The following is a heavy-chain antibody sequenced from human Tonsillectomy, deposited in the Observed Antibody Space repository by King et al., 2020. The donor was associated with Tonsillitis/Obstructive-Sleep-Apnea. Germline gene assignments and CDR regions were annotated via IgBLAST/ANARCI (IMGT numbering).Heavy chain of an antibody. CDR3: ARNTVNYYYYYMDV. CDR1: GFTFSNHG. D-gene: IGHD4-11*01. V-gene: IGHV3-33*01. CDR2: IWYDGSNR. J-gene: IGHJ6*03. Sequence: VQLVESGGGVVQPGRSLTLSCAASGFTFSNHGMHWVRQAPGKGLEWVAVIWYDGSNRYHADSVKGRFTISRDISKNTLYLQMNSLRAEDTAVYFCARNTVNYYYYYMDVWGKETTVTVSS.